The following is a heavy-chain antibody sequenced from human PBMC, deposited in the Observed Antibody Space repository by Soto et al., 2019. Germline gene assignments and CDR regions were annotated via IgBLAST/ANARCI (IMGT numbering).Heavy chain of an antibody. D-gene: IGHD3-22*01. V-gene: IGHV3-7*04. CDR2: IKPDGSEK. CDR1: GFTFSTYW. CDR3: ARGDYYDTNGPFSDAFDI. Sequence: GGSLRLSCAASGFTFSTYWMSWVRQAPGKGLEWVANIKPDGSEKWYVDSVKGRFSISRDNAKHSLYLQMSSLRAEDTAVYYCARGDYYDTNGPFSDAFDIWDQGTMVTVSS. J-gene: IGHJ3*02.